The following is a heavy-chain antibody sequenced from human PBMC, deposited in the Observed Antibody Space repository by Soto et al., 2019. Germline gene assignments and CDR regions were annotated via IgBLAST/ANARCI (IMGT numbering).Heavy chain of an antibody. J-gene: IGHJ6*02. V-gene: IGHV1-2*04. Sequence: QVPLVQSGAEVKKPGASVKVSCKASGYTFTGYYMHWVRQAPGQGLEWMGWINPNSGGTNYAQKFQGWVTMTRDTSISTAYMELSRLRSDDTAVYYCARSRGTDYDFWSGYPKSNYYYGMDVWGQGTTVTVSS. CDR1: GYTFTGYY. CDR3: ARSRGTDYDFWSGYPKSNYYYGMDV. CDR2: INPNSGGT. D-gene: IGHD3-3*01.